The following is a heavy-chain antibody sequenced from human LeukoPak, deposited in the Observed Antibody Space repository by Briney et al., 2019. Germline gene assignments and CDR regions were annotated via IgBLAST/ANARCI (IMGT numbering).Heavy chain of an antibody. D-gene: IGHD6-13*01. CDR1: GYSFTSYW. CDR2: IYPGDSDT. Sequence: GESLKISCKGSGYSFTSYWIGWVRQMPGRGLEWMGIIYPGDSDTRYSPSFQGQVTISADKSISTAYLQWSSLKASDTAMYYCARHGGQWHLAAAGIKSYYFDYWGQGTLVTVSS. J-gene: IGHJ4*02. V-gene: IGHV5-51*01. CDR3: ARHGGQWHLAAAGIKSYYFDY.